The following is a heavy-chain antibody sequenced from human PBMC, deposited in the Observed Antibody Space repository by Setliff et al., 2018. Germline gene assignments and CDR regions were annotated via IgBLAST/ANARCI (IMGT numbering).Heavy chain of an antibody. V-gene: IGHV4-61*02. CDR3: ARAVDSTGYFPFWYFDL. J-gene: IGHJ2*01. D-gene: IGHD3-22*01. Sequence: KPSETLSLTCTVSGGSMSSGPNYWSWIRQPAGRGLEWVGRVYSSVYSSGITSYNPSLKSRVTISMDTSKNQFSLGLTSVTAADTAIYFCARAVDSTGYFPFWYFDLWGRGTLVTVSS. CDR2: VYSSVYSSGIT. CDR1: GGSMSSGPNY.